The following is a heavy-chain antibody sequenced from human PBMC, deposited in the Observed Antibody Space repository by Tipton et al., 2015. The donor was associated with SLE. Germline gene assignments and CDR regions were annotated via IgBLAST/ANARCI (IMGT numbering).Heavy chain of an antibody. D-gene: IGHD3-3*01. V-gene: IGHV3-11*05. CDR2: ISSDSGYT. J-gene: IGHJ4*02. CDR3: ARDRGWIFY. Sequence: GSLRLSCAASGFTFSVYALNWVRQAPGKGLEWVSYISSDSGYTTYADSVKGRFTISRDNAKNSLYLQMNSLRAEDTAVYYCARDRGWIFYWGQGTLVTVSS. CDR1: GFTFSVYA.